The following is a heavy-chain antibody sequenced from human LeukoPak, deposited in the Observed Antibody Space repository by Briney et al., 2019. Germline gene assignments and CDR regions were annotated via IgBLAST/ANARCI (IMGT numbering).Heavy chain of an antibody. V-gene: IGHV3-7*01. CDR2: IKEDGSEK. CDR3: ARDSSGYQ. J-gene: IGHJ4*02. Sequence: GGSLRLSCAASGFTFSTYWMSWVRQAPGKGLEWVANIKEDGSEKYYGDSVKGRFTISRDNAKNLLYLQMNSLRAEDTAVHYCARDSSGYQWGQGTLVTVSS. CDR1: GFTFSTYW. D-gene: IGHD3-22*01.